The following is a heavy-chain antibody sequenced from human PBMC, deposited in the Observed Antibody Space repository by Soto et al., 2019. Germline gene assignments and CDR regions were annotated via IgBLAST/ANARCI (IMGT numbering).Heavy chain of an antibody. CDR2: IDPDGSVI. J-gene: IGHJ4*02. V-gene: IGHV3-7*01. Sequence: EVQLVESGGGLVQPGGSLRLSCAASGFTFSRSWMSWVRQAPEKGPEWVAKIDPDGSVIDYVDSVKGRFAISRDNAKNSLFLQMNSLRVEDTAAYFCVEAGLGRHWVNLASWGLGTLVTVSS. CDR3: VEAGLGRHWVNLAS. D-gene: IGHD2-15*01. CDR1: GFTFSRSW.